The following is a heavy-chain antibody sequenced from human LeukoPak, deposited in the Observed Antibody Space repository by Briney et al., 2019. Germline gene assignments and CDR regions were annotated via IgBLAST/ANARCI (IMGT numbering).Heavy chain of an antibody. D-gene: IGHD3-16*01. CDR1: GGSISSYY. Sequence: SETLSLTCTVSGGSISSYYWSWIRQPPGKGLEWIGYIYYSGSTNYNPSLKSRVTISVDTSKNQFSLKLSSVTAADTAVYYCARGYDYVWGSDYYFDYWGQGTLVTVSS. J-gene: IGHJ4*02. V-gene: IGHV4-59*01. CDR2: IYYSGST. CDR3: ARGYDYVWGSDYYFDY.